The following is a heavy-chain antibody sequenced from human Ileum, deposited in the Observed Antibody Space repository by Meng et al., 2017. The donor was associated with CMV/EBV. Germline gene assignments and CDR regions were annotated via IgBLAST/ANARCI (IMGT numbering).Heavy chain of an antibody. CDR3: VDSSSPRGGMDV. D-gene: IGHD6-6*01. CDR1: GYTFTGFH. CDR2: INPNSGST. J-gene: IGHJ6*02. V-gene: IGHV1-2*02. Sequence: ASVKVSCKASGYTFTGFHIHWVRQAPGQGLEWMGWINPNSGSTNYAQKFQGRVTMTRDTSISTAYMELSRLRSDDTAVYYCVDSSSPRGGMDVWGQGTTVTVSS.